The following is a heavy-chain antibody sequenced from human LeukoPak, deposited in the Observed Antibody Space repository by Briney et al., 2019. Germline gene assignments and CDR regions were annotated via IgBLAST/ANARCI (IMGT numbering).Heavy chain of an antibody. Sequence: PGGSLRLSCVASGFTFSTYGMRWVRQAPGKGLEWVGVIWNGASNKYDAYSAKGRFTISRDNSKNTLYLQMNSLRAEETALYYCARDIESYRPEYWYDPWGQGTLVTVSS. CDR2: IWNGASNK. CDR1: GFTFSTYG. CDR3: ARDIESYRPEYWYDP. J-gene: IGHJ5*02. V-gene: IGHV3-33*01. D-gene: IGHD2-2*01.